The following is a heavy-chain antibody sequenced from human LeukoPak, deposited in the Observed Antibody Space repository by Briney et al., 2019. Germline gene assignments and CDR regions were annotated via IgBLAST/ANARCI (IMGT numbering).Heavy chain of an antibody. D-gene: IGHD1-14*01. V-gene: IGHV4-39*01. Sequence: PSETLSLTCAVSGDSISSYRYYWAWIRQPPGKGLEWIGSIYNSGSTSYNPSLKSRVTISVDTSKNQFSLKVNSVTAADTAIYYCARNTTDTAFENWGPGTLVTVSS. J-gene: IGHJ4*02. CDR1: GDSISSYRYY. CDR2: IYNSGST. CDR3: ARNTTDTAFEN.